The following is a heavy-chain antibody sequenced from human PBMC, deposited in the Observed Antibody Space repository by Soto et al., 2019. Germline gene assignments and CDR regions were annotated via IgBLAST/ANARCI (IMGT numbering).Heavy chain of an antibody. CDR2: INPNSGGT. V-gene: IGHV1-2*04. J-gene: IGHJ6*03. CDR1: GYTFTGYY. Sequence: ASVKVTCKASGYTFTGYYMHWVRQAPGQGLEWMGWINPNSGGTNYAQKFQGWVTMTRDTSISTAYMELSRLRSDDTAVYYCARGRDYYYYMDVWGKGTTVTVSS. CDR3: ARGRDYYYYMDV.